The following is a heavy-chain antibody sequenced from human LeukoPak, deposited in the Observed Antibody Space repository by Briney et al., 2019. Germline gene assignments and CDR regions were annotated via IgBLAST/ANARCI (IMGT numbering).Heavy chain of an antibody. V-gene: IGHV3-23*01. Sequence: AGGSLRLSCAASGFTFSSYAMGWVRQAPGKGLDWVSGVSGSGDRTHYADSVKGRFTISRDNSKNTLYLKMNSLRGEDTAVYYCAKGPGSRYGDWGQGTLLTVSS. J-gene: IGHJ4*02. CDR2: VSGSGDRT. CDR3: AKGPGSRYGD. D-gene: IGHD4-17*01. CDR1: GFTFSSYA.